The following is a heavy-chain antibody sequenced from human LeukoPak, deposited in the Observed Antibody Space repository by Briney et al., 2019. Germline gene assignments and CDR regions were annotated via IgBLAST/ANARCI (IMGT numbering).Heavy chain of an antibody. J-gene: IGHJ4*02. D-gene: IGHD2-8*01. V-gene: IGHV3-11*04. CDR1: GFTFSDYY. CDR3: ARGQNGCDY. CDR2: ISSSGSSI. Sequence: KSGGSLRLSCAASGFTFSDYYMSWIRQAPGKGLEWVSYISSSGSSIYYADSVKGRITIPRDNAKNSLYLQMNSLRGEDTGVYYCARGQNGCDYWGQGTLVTVSS.